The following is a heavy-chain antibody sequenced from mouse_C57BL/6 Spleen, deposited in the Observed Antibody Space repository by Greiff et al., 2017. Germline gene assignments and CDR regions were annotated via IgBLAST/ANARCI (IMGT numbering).Heavy chain of an antibody. J-gene: IGHJ4*01. V-gene: IGHV1-64*01. CDR2: IHPNSGST. D-gene: IGHD2-3*01. Sequence: QVQLQQPGAELVKPGASVKLSCKASGYTFTSYWMHWVKQRPGQGLEWIGMIHPNSGSTNYNEKFKSKATLTVDKSSSTAYMQLSSLTSEDSAVYYCARIYDGYYKAMDYWGQGTSVTVSS. CDR1: GYTFTSYW. CDR3: ARIYDGYYKAMDY.